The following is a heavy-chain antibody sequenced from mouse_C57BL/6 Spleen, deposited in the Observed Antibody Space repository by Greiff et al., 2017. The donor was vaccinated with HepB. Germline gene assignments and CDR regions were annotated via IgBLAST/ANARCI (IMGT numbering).Heavy chain of an antibody. D-gene: IGHD1-1*01. V-gene: IGHV1-4*01. J-gene: IGHJ1*03. CDR1: GYTFTSYS. CDR2: INPSSGYT. Sequence: QVHVKQSGAELVRPGASVKMSCKASGYTFTSYSMHWVKQRPGQGLEWIGYINPSSGYTKYNKKFKDKATLTADKSSSTAYMQLSSLTSEDSAVYYCATATGVADWYFDDWGTGTTLTVSS. CDR3: ATATGVADWYFDD.